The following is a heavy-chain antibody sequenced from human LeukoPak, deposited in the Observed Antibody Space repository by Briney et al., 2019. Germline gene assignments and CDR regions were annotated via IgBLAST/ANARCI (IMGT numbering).Heavy chain of an antibody. CDR2: ISAYNGNT. J-gene: IGHJ4*02. Sequence: GASVKVSCKASGYTFINHGIGWVRQAPGQGLEWMGWISAYNGNTNYAQKLQGRVTMTTDTSTSTAYMELRSLRSDDMAVYYCARESTADYYDSSPPFGYWGQGTLVTVSS. CDR3: ARESTADYYDSSPPFGY. V-gene: IGHV1-18*03. CDR1: GYTFINHG. D-gene: IGHD3-22*01.